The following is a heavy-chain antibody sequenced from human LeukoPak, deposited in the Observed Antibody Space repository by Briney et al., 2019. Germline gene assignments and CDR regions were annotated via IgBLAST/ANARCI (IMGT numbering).Heavy chain of an antibody. Sequence: SQTLSLTCAISGDSVSANGAAWNWIRQSPSRGLEWLGRTYYRSKWYNDYAVSMKSRITINPDTSKNQFSLQLNSVTPEDTAVYYCTRVPYYDFQADAFDIWGQGTMVTVSS. CDR3: TRVPYYDFQADAFDI. CDR2: TYYRSKWYN. J-gene: IGHJ3*02. V-gene: IGHV6-1*01. D-gene: IGHD3-3*01. CDR1: GDSVSANGAA.